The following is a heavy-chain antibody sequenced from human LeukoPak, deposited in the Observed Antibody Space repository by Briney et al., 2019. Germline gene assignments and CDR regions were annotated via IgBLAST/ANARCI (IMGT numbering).Heavy chain of an antibody. CDR3: ARLSGSRRDFDY. D-gene: IGHD1-26*01. CDR2: IIPIFGTA. J-gene: IGHJ4*02. Sequence: SVKVSCKASGGTFSSYAISWVRQAPGQGLEWMGGIIPIFGTANYAQKFQGRVTITADESTSTAYMELSSLRSEDTAVYYCARLSGSRRDFDYWGQGTLVTVSS. V-gene: IGHV1-69*01. CDR1: GGTFSSYA.